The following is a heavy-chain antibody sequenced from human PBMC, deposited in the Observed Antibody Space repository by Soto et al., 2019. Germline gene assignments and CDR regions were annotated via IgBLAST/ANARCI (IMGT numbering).Heavy chain of an antibody. CDR1: GGSISSYY. J-gene: IGHJ6*02. D-gene: IGHD2-21*02. CDR3: ARDLWGYCGTDCYPLDV. CDR2: MYNTGST. V-gene: IGHV4-59*01. Sequence: SETLSLTCTVSGGSISSYYWSWIRQPPGKGLEWIGYMYNTGSTVYNPSLKSRVTISVDTSKNQFSLKLNAVTAADTAVYYCARDLWGYCGTDCYPLDVWGQGNMVTVSS.